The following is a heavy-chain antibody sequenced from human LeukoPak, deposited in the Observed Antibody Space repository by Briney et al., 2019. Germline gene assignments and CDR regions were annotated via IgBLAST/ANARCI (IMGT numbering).Heavy chain of an antibody. J-gene: IGHJ4*02. V-gene: IGHV4-61*02. Sequence: PSETLSLTCTVSGGSISSGSYYWSWIRQPAGKGLEWIGRIYTSGSTNYNPSLKSRVTISVDTSKNQFSLKLSSVTAADTAVYYCARDLYGDYAGGADYWGQGTLVTVSS. CDR2: IYTSGST. D-gene: IGHD4-17*01. CDR3: ARDLYGDYAGGADY. CDR1: GGSISSGSYY.